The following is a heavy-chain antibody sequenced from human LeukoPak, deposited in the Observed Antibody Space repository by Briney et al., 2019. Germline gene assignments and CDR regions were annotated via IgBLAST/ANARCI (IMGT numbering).Heavy chain of an antibody. J-gene: IGHJ4*02. D-gene: IGHD5-18*01. V-gene: IGHV4-59*08. CDR3: ARHSTWGVDTAMAYDY. Sequence: SETLSLTCFVSGGSISSYYWSWLRQPPGKGLEWIGYIYYSGSTNYNPSLKSRVTISVDTSKNQFSLKLSSVTAADTAVYYCARHSTWGVDTAMAYDYWGQGTLVTVSS. CDR2: IYYSGST. CDR1: GGSISSYY.